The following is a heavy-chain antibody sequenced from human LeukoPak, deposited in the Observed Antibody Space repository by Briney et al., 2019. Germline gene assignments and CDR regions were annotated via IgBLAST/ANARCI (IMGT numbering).Heavy chain of an antibody. CDR1: GFTVSSNY. D-gene: IGHD1-26*01. V-gene: IGHV3-53*01. Sequence: GSLRLSCAASGFTVSSNYMSWVRQAPGKGLEWVSCISNDGNTYYTDSVKGRFTVSRDISKNIVYLQMNSLRDEDSAVYYCARDDTSGGYYELDDWGQGTLVTVSS. CDR3: ARDDTSGGYYELDD. CDR2: ISNDGNT. J-gene: IGHJ4*02.